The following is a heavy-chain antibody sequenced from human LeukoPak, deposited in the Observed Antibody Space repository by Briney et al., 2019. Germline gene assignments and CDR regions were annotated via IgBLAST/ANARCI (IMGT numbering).Heavy chain of an antibody. CDR1: GGSISSSTYY. V-gene: IGHV4-39*07. CDR2: IYYSGTT. J-gene: IGHJ5*02. CDR3: ARVKSGTGWFDP. D-gene: IGHD3-10*01. Sequence: SETLSLTCTVSGGSISSSTYYWGWIRQPPGKGLEWIGSIYYSGTTYYNPSLETRVTISVDTSKNHFSLKLSSVTAADTAMYYCARVKSGTGWFDPWGQGTLVTVSS.